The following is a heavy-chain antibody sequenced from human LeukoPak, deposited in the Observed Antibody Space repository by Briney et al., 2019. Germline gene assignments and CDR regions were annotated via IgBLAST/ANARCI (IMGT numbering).Heavy chain of an antibody. CDR2: INHSGST. V-gene: IGHV4-34*01. D-gene: IGHD1-26*01. J-gene: IGHJ4*02. CDR3: ARRQIVGALGY. CDR1: GGSFSDFY. Sequence: PSETLSLTCAVYGGSFSDFYWGWIRQSPGRGLEWIGEINHSGSTNYNPSLKSRVTISVDTSKNQFSLKLSSVTAADTAVYYCARRQIVGALGYWGQGTLVTVSS.